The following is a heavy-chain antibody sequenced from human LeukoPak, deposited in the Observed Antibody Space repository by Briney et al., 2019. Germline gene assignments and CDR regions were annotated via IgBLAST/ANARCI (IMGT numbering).Heavy chain of an antibody. D-gene: IGHD2-2*02. CDR1: GFTFSDYY. Sequence: GGSLRLSCAASGFTFSDYYMSWIRQAPGKGLEWVSYISSSSSYTSYADSVKGRFTISRDNAKNSLYLQMNSLRAEDTAVYYCARDLLVVPAAIGWFDPWGQGTLVTVSS. V-gene: IGHV3-11*06. CDR3: ARDLLVVPAAIGWFDP. J-gene: IGHJ5*02. CDR2: ISSSSSYT.